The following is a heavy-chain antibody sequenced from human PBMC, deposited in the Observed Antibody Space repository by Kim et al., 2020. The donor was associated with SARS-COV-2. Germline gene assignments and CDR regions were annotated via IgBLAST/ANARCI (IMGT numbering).Heavy chain of an antibody. CDR3: ARVGGYSYGDTADY. D-gene: IGHD5-18*01. V-gene: IGHV1-46*01. J-gene: IGHJ4*02. Sequence: AQKFQGRVTMTRDTSTSTVYMELSSLRSEDTAVYYCARVGGYSYGDTADYWGQGTLVTVSS.